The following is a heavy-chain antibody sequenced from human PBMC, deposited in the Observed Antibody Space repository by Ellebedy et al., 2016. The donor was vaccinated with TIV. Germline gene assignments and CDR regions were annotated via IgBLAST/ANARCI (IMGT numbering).Heavy chain of an antibody. CDR3: ASEPWGVGHAFDI. CDR1: GFTFSSYA. Sequence: PGGSLRLSCVASGFTFSSYAMCWVRQAPGKGLEWVATISDRGVNTYFPDSVKGRFTISRYNSRNTLYLQMNNLRAEDTAVYYCASEPWGVGHAFDIWGQGTMVTVSS. D-gene: IGHD1-14*01. CDR2: ISDRGVNT. J-gene: IGHJ3*02. V-gene: IGHV3-23*01.